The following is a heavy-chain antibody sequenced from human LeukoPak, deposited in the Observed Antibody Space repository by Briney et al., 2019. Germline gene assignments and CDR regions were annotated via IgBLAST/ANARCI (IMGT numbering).Heavy chain of an antibody. CDR3: TTGYCSSTSGWYYFDY. Sequence: KPGGSLRLSCAASGFTFSNAWMSWVRQAPGKGLEWVGRIESKTDGGTTDYAAPVKGRFTISRDDSKDTLYLQMISLKTEDTAVYYCTTGYCSSTSGWYYFDYWGQGTLVTVSS. J-gene: IGHJ4*02. CDR2: IESKTDGGTT. V-gene: IGHV3-15*04. D-gene: IGHD2-2*01. CDR1: GFTFSNAW.